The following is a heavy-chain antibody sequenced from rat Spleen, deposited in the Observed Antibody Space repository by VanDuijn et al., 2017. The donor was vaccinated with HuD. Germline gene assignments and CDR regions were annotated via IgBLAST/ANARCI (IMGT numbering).Heavy chain of an antibody. J-gene: IGHJ4*01. V-gene: IGHV5-29*01. CDR2: ISSDGGRN. CDR3: TTALYVMDA. Sequence: EVQLVESGGGLVQPGRSLKLSCAASGFTFSDYGMAWVRQAPTKGLEWVATISSDGGRNFYRDSVKGRFTISRDNAKSSLYLQMDSLRSEDTASYYCTTALYVMDAWGQGASVTVSS. CDR1: GFTFSDYG.